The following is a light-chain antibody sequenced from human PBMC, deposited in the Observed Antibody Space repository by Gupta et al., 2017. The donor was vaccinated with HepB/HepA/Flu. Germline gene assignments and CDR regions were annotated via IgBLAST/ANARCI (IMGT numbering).Light chain of an antibody. V-gene: IGKV3-11*01. CDR2: DAS. Sequence: EIVLTHSPATLSWSPGERATLSCRASQSVSSYLAWYQKKPGQAPRLLIYDASNRATGSPARFSGSGYAKDRTITLSSLEPEEFEVYYCEQRSNGPAAMCSFGQGTKLEIK. J-gene: IGKJ2*04. CDR1: QSVSSY. CDR3: EQRSNGPAAMCS.